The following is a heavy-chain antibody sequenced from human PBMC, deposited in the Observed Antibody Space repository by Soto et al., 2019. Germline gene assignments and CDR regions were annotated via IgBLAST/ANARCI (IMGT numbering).Heavy chain of an antibody. J-gene: IGHJ4*02. CDR1: GFTFSSYA. D-gene: IGHD4-17*01. V-gene: IGHV3-30*04. CDR2: ISYDGRVK. Sequence: QVQLVESGGGVVQPGRSLRLSCAASGFTFSSYAMHWVRQAPGKGLEWVAVISYDGRVKDYADSVKGRFTISRDNSKNTVYLQMNSLRAEDTGLYYCARSRVNYGAYTGPVGFEYWGQGTLVAVSS. CDR3: ARSRVNYGAYTGPVGFEY.